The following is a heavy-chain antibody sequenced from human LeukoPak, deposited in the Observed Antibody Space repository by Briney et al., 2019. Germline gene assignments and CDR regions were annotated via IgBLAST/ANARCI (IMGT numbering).Heavy chain of an antibody. CDR1: GFTFSNYE. CDR2: ISGSGDTE. V-gene: IGHV3-48*03. J-gene: IGHJ4*02. D-gene: IGHD2-8*01. Sequence: GGSLRLSRAAAGFTFSNYEMHWVRQAPGKGLEWLSYISGSGDTEYYADSVKGRFTISRDNGENSLYLQMNSLRAEDTAVYYCARDSMAFDFWGQGTLVTVSS. CDR3: ARDSMAFDF.